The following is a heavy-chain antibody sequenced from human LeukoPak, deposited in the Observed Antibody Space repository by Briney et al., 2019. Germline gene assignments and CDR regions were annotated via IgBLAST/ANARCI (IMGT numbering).Heavy chain of an antibody. V-gene: IGHV3-23*01. CDR1: GFIFSGYA. CDR3: AKMRGQYYHSYYMDA. CDR2: GGSGGST. J-gene: IGHJ6*03. Sequence: GGSLRLSWAASGFIFSGYAMSWVGQAPGKGLEWVSYGGSGGSTYYADSVKGRFTVSRDNSKSTLYLQMNSLTAEDTAVYYCAKMRGQYYHSYYMDAWGKGTTVTVSS.